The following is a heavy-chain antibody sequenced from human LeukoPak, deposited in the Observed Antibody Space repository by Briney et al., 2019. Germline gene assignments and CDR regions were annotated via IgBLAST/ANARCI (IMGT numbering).Heavy chain of an antibody. J-gene: IGHJ4*02. CDR3: ARAGGVKTAALDLDY. D-gene: IGHD6-25*01. CDR2: IYYSGSA. Sequence: SETLSLTCTVSGGSISDYSWSWIRQPPGKGLEWIGNIYYSGSANHDPSLKSRVTISRDTSKNQFSLKLTSVTTADTAVYYCARAGGVKTAALDLDYWGQGTLVTVSS. CDR1: GGSISDYS. V-gene: IGHV4-59*01.